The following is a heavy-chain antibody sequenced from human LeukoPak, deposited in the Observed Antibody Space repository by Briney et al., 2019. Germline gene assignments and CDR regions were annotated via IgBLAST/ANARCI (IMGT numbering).Heavy chain of an antibody. Sequence: GGSLRLSCVASGFTFSGYSMDWVRQAPGKGLEWVSSSSSSTSTYIYYADSVKGRFTISRDNAKNSLYLQMNSLRAEDTAVYYCARVGEDAFDIWGQGTMVTVSS. CDR3: ARVGEDAFDI. CDR2: SSSSTSTYI. J-gene: IGHJ3*02. V-gene: IGHV3-21*01. D-gene: IGHD2-21*01. CDR1: GFTFSGYS.